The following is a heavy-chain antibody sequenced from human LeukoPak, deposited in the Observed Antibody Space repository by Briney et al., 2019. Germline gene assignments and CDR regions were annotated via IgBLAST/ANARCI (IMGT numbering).Heavy chain of an antibody. CDR3: ARTSGELTTDF. Sequence: TGGSLRLSCAASGFAFSDYYISWIRQAPGKGLEWLSYISGSGHYTNYADSVKGRFTISRDNAKNSLYLQMNSLRAEDTAVYYCARTSGELTTDFWGQGTLVTVSS. V-gene: IGHV3-11*06. J-gene: IGHJ4*02. CDR2: ISGSGHYT. CDR1: GFAFSDYY. D-gene: IGHD1-26*01.